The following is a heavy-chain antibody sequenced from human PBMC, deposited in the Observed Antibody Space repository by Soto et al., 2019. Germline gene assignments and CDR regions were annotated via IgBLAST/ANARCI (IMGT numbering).Heavy chain of an antibody. J-gene: IGHJ6*02. CDR1: GYSFTSYW. CDR2: IDPSDSYT. CDR3: ATNAYGSGSYYVGYGMDV. Sequence: GESLKISCKGSGYSFTSYWISWVRQMPGKGLEWMGRIDPSDSYTNYSPSFQGHVTISADKSISTAYLQWSSLMASDTAMYYCATNAYGSGSYYVGYGMDVWGQGTTVTVSS. D-gene: IGHD3-10*01. V-gene: IGHV5-10-1*01.